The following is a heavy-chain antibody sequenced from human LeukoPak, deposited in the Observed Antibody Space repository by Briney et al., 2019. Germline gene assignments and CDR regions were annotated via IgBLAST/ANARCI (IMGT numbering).Heavy chain of an antibody. V-gene: IGHV3-23*01. CDR2: ISGSGGST. Sequence: PGGSLRLSCAASGFTFSSYCMSWVRQAPGKGLEWVSIISGSGGSTYYADSVKGRFTISRDNSKNTLYLQMKSLRVEDTAVYYCAKDRTRDGDYGTRFDYGGRGTLVTVSS. D-gene: IGHD4-17*01. J-gene: IGHJ4*02. CDR3: AKDRTRDGDYGTRFDY. CDR1: GFTFSSYC.